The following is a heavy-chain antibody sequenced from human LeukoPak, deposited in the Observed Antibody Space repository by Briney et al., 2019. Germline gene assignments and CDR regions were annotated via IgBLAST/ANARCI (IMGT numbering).Heavy chain of an antibody. V-gene: IGHV3-23*01. J-gene: IGHJ4*02. CDR3: ARDIEQLVLDY. D-gene: IGHD6-6*01. CDR1: GFTFSSYA. CDR2: ISGSGGST. Sequence: GGSLRLSCAASGFTFSSYAMSWVRQAPGKGLEWVSAISGSGGSTYYADSVKGRFTISRDNAKNTLYLQMNSLRAEDTAVYYCARDIEQLVLDYWGQGTLVTVSS.